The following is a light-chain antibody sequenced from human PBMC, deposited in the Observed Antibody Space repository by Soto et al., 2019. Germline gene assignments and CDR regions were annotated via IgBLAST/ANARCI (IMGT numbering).Light chain of an antibody. CDR2: AAS. Sequence: DIQMTQSPSSLSASVGDRVTITCRASQGISDYLALYQQKAGQVPKLLIRAASTLQLGVPSRFSGSGSGTDFTLTISSLQPDDVATYYCQKYNSDSLTFGGGTKVEIK. CDR3: QKYNSDSLT. CDR1: QGISDY. J-gene: IGKJ4*01. V-gene: IGKV1-27*01.